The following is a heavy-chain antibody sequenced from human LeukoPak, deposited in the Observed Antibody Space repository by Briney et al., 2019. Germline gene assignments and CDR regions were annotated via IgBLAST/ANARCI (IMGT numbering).Heavy chain of an antibody. CDR3: TRGALVGYSPAGY. V-gene: IGHV3-74*01. CDR1: GFTFSDYY. CDR2: TNSDGTNT. Sequence: GGPLRLSCAASGFTFSDYYMSWIRQAPGKGLVWVSRTNSDGTNTNYADSVKGRFTISRDNAKNTVYLQMNSLRAEDTAVYYCTRGALVGYSPAGYWGQGTLVTVSS. D-gene: IGHD2-8*02. J-gene: IGHJ4*02.